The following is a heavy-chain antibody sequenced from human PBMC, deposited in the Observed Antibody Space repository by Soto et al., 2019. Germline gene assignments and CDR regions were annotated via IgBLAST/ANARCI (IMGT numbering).Heavy chain of an antibody. CDR1: CGSISSGGYY. CDR3: GFGRFPSPVFDI. V-gene: IGHV4-31*03. CDR2: IYYSGST. Sequence: SETLSLTCTFSCGSISSGGYYRSWIRQHPGKGLEWIGYIYYSGSTYYNPSLKSRVTISVDTSKNQFSLKLSSVTAADTAVYYCGFGRFPSPVFDIWGQGTMVTVSS. J-gene: IGHJ3*02. D-gene: IGHD3-10*01.